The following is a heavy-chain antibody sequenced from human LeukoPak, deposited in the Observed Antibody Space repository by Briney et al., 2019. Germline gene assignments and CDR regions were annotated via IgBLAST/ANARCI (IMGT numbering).Heavy chain of an antibody. V-gene: IGHV1-3*01. Sequence: ASVKVSCKASGYTFTSYAMHWVRQAPGQRLEWMGWINAGNGNTKYSQEFQGRVTMTRDTSISTAYMELGRLRSDDTAVYYCARSTTPNENEYFEHWGQGTLVTVSS. CDR2: INAGNGNT. CDR3: ARSTTPNENEYFEH. CDR1: GYTFTSYA. J-gene: IGHJ1*01. D-gene: IGHD2/OR15-2a*01.